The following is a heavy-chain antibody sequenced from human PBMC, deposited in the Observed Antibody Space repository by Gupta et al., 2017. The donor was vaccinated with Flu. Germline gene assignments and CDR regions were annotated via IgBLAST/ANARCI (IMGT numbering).Heavy chain of an antibody. J-gene: IGHJ4*02. CDR2: IYHTGRT. CDR3: AATSSSTSQNFDL. D-gene: IGHD2-2*01. Sequence: HVQLQESGPGLVKPSGTLSLTCAVSGDSIGTSNWWSWVRQPPGKGLEWIGEIYHTGRTNYNPSLRSRVSFSVDKSKNQFSLQLFSVTAADTAVYFCAATSSSTSQNFDLWGQGALVTVSS. V-gene: IGHV4-4*02. CDR1: GDSIGTSNW.